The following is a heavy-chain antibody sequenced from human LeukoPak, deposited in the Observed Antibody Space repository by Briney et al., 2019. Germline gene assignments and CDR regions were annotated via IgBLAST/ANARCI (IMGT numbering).Heavy chain of an antibody. CDR2: IYHSGST. CDR1: GGSISSGGYF. J-gene: IGHJ3*02. V-gene: IGHV4-30-2*01. CDR3: ARGEDYGGNPPLMAFDI. Sequence: SETLSLTCAVSGGSISSGGYFWSWIRQPPGKGLEWIGYIYHSGSTYYNPSLKSRVTISVDRSKNQFSLKLSSVTAADTAVYYCARGEDYGGNPPLMAFDIWGQGTMVTVSS. D-gene: IGHD4-23*01.